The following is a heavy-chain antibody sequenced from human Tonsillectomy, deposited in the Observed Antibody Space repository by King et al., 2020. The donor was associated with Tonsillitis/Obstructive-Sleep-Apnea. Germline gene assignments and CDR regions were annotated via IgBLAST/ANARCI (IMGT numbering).Heavy chain of an antibody. D-gene: IGHD4-23*01. CDR2: IYSGGST. Sequence: QLVQSGGGLIQPGGSLRLSCAASGFTVSSNYMSWVRQAPGKGLEWVSVIYSGGSTYYADSVKGRFTISRENSKNTLYLQMNSLRAEDTAVYYCARGGDDYGGQYYFXYWGQGTLVTVSS. CDR3: ARGGDDYGGQYYFXY. J-gene: IGHJ4*02. CDR1: GFTVSSNY. V-gene: IGHV3-53*01.